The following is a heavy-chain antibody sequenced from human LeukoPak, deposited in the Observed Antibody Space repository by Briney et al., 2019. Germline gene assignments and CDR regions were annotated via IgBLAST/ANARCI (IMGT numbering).Heavy chain of an antibody. CDR2: ISPSSSTM. CDR3: AREHTPYGSGCTAAY. J-gene: IGHJ4*02. CDR1: GFTFSSYG. V-gene: IGHV3-48*01. Sequence: PGGSLRLSXAASGFTFSSYGMNWVRQAPGKGLEWVSYISPSSSTMYYADSGKGRFTISRDNAKNSLYPQMNSLRAEDTAVYYCAREHTPYGSGCTAAYWGQGTLVTVSS. D-gene: IGHD6-19*01.